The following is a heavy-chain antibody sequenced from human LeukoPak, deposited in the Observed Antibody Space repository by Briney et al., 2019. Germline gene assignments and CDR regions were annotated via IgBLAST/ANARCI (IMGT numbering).Heavy chain of an antibody. CDR2: IYHSGST. J-gene: IGHJ4*02. CDR3: ARRRGIAADYFDY. V-gene: IGHV4-38-2*01. Sequence: PSETLSLTCAVSGYSISSGYYWGWIRQPPGKGLEWIGSIYHSGSTYYNPSLKSRGTISVDTSKNQFSLKLSSVTAADTAVYYCARRRGIAADYFDYWGQGTLVTVSS. CDR1: GYSISSGYY. D-gene: IGHD6-13*01.